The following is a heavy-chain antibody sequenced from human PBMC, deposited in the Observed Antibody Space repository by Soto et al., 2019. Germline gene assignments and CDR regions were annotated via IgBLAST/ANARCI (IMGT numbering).Heavy chain of an antibody. Sequence: GGSLRLSCAACGFTFSSYAMSWVRQAPGKGLEWVSAISGSGGSTYYADSVKGRFTISRDNSKNTLYLQMNSLRAEDTAVYYCAKEPTRVLEENVDYWGQGTLVTVSS. D-gene: IGHD6-13*01. CDR1: GFTFSSYA. CDR2: ISGSGGST. J-gene: IGHJ4*02. V-gene: IGHV3-23*01. CDR3: AKEPTRVLEENVDY.